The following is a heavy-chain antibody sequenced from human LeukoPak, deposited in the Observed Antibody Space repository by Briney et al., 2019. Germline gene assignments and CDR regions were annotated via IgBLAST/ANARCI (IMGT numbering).Heavy chain of an antibody. CDR1: GFSVSTSG. Sequence: GGSLRLSCTVSGFSVSTSGMGWVRQAQGKGLQTISAIFGDGETTYYADSVKGRFTISRDNSKNTLYLQMNSLRVEDTALYYCAQGFGSGWYPHWCQGSLVCVSS. J-gene: IGHJ4*02. D-gene: IGHD6-19*01. CDR2: IFGDGETT. V-gene: IGHV3-23*01. CDR3: AQGFGSGWYPH.